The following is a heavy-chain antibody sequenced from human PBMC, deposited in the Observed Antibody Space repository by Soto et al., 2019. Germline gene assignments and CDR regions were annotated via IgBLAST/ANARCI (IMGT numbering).Heavy chain of an antibody. CDR1: GFTFNNYA. V-gene: IGHV3-23*01. CDR3: AKSRGSGTYYNPFDAFDV. D-gene: IGHD3-10*01. CDR2: ISGSGGGT. Sequence: SVGSLRLSCAASGFTFNNYALTWVRQAPGKGLEWVSGISGSGGGTYNADSVKGRFTISRDNSKNTVYVQMNSLRADDTAVYYCAKSRGSGTYYNPFDAFDVWGQGTMVTVSS. J-gene: IGHJ3*01.